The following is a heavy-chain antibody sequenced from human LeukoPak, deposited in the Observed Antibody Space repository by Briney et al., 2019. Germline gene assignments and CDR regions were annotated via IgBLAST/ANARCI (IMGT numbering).Heavy chain of an antibody. Sequence: SETLSLTCTVSGGSISSSDFYWGWIRQPPGKGLKWIASIYYSGTTHYNPSHQSRVTMSVDTSKNQFSLKLSSVTAADTAVYYCARVNTQGVPSPWGQGILDTVSS. D-gene: IGHD2-15*01. CDR2: IYYSGTT. CDR1: GGSISSSDFY. CDR3: ARVNTQGVPSP. J-gene: IGHJ5*02. V-gene: IGHV4-39*01.